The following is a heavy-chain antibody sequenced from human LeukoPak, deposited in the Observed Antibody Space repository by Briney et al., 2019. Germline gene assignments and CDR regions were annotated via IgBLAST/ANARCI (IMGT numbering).Heavy chain of an antibody. Sequence: PGGSLRLSCAASGFTFSSYSMNWVRQAPGKGLEWVSSISTSSSYIYYADSVKGRFTISRDNAKNSLYLQMNSLRAEDTAVYYCARTPRGAVAGTGFDYWGQGTLVTVSS. CDR3: ARTPRGAVAGTGFDY. D-gene: IGHD6-19*01. CDR2: ISTSSSYI. J-gene: IGHJ4*02. V-gene: IGHV3-21*01. CDR1: GFTFSSYS.